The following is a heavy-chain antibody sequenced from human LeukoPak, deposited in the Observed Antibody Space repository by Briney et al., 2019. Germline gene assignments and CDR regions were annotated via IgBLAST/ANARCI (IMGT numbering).Heavy chain of an antibody. CDR2: ISWDGDGT. D-gene: IGHD2/OR15-2a*01. V-gene: IGHV3-20*04. Sequence: GGSLRLSCSGSGFNLEDFGMNCVRQAPGKGLEWVAGISWDGDGTSYADSVRGRFTISRDNAKNSLSLQMNSLSDEDTAVYYCAKDAYGGATFFYYMDVWGKGTTVTVSS. CDR3: AKDAYGGATFFYYMDV. CDR1: GFNLEDFG. J-gene: IGHJ6*03.